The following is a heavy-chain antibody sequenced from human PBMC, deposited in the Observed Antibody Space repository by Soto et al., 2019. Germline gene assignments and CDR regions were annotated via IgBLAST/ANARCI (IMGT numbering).Heavy chain of an antibody. CDR1: GGTFSNSA. Sequence: QVQLVQSGAEVKKPGSSVKVSCKASGGTFSNSAFIWVRQAPGQGLEWMGGIIPIFGAPNYAQKFQGRLMISADDSATKAYMELNTLTSEATPVYYCATPAEPLDTAMIKGLAHWGQGTLVTVSS. J-gene: IGHJ4*02. D-gene: IGHD5-18*01. CDR3: ATPAEPLDTAMIKGLAH. CDR2: IIPIFGAP. V-gene: IGHV1-69*01.